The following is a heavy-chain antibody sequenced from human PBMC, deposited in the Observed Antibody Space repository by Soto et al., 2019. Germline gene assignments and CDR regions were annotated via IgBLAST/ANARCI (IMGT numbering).Heavy chain of an antibody. V-gene: IGHV3-33*08. Sequence: LRLPWTAAELNISNHGSRCVRKATGKGLEWVAVIWYDGSNKYYADSVKGRFTISRDNSKNTLYLQMNSLRAEDTAVYYCARDGEIAAAGTPSDYYYYGMDVWGQGTTVTVSS. CDR2: IWYDGSNK. D-gene: IGHD6-13*01. J-gene: IGHJ6*02. CDR1: ELNISNHG. CDR3: ARDGEIAAAGTPSDYYYYGMDV.